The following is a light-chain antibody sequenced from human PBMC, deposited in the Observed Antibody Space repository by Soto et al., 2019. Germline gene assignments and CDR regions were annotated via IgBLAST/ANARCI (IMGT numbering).Light chain of an antibody. CDR1: QSHTSRY. J-gene: IGKJ1*01. CDR3: QQYGSSPTT. V-gene: IGKV3-20*01. Sequence: MLLTKSKCILELAPGERASLVRRARQSHTSRYLACWQQKPGQAPCLLIYGASSRATGIPDRFSGSGSGTDFTLTISRLEPKDFAVYFCQQYGSSPTTFGHGTQV. CDR2: GAS.